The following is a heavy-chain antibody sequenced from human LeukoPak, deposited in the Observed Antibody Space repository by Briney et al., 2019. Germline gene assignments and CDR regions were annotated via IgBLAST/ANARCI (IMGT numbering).Heavy chain of an antibody. CDR3: ARKAYGVDV. V-gene: IGHV3-33*01. J-gene: IGHJ6*02. Sequence: PGRSLRLSCAASGFTFSSYGMHWVRQAPDKGLEWVAVIWYDGSNKYYADSVKGRFTISRDNSKNTLYLQMNSLRAEDTAVYYCARKAYGVDVWGQGTTVTVSS. CDR2: IWYDGSNK. CDR1: GFTFSSYG.